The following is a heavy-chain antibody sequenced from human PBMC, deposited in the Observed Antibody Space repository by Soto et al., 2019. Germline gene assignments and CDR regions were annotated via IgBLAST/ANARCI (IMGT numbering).Heavy chain of an antibody. D-gene: IGHD3-3*01. CDR3: ARCPLLRFLEWPYGMDV. Sequence: GSLRLSCAASGFTFSDYYMSWIRQAPGKGLEWVSYISSSGSTIYYADSVKRRFTISRDNTKNSLYLQMNSLRAEDTAVYYCARCPLLRFLEWPYGMDVWGQGTTVTVSS. CDR2: ISSSGSTI. J-gene: IGHJ6*02. CDR1: GFTFSDYY. V-gene: IGHV3-11*01.